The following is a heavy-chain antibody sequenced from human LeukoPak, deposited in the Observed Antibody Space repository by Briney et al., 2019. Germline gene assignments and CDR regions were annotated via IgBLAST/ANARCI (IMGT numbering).Heavy chain of an antibody. CDR2: IYPGDSDT. V-gene: IGHV5-51*01. J-gene: IGHJ4*02. CDR1: GYSFTSYW. Sequence: GESLKISCKGSGYSFTSYWIGWVRQMPRKGLEWMGVIYPGDSDTRYSPSFQGQVTISADKSISTAYLQWSSLKASDTAMYYCARGRDDYYDSSGYPDYWGQGTLVTVSS. D-gene: IGHD3-22*01. CDR3: ARGRDDYYDSSGYPDY.